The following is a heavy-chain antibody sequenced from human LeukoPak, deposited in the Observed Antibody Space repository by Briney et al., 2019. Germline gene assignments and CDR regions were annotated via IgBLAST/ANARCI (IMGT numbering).Heavy chain of an antibody. D-gene: IGHD3/OR15-3a*01. J-gene: IGHJ4*02. CDR1: GFMFSRYS. CDR2: LKESGIEK. CDR3: ARWTGAQSEFDY. V-gene: IGHV3-7*01. Sequence: GGSLRLSCVGSGFMFSRYSMGWVRRAPGKGLEFVAHLKESGIEKEYVDSVKGRFNISRDNADNLLYLQMNSLRAEATALYFCARWTGAQSEFDYWGQGTQVTAAS.